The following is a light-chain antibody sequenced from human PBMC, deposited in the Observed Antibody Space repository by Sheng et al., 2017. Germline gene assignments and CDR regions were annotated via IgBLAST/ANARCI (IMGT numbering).Light chain of an antibody. CDR1: QSVSSN. CDR3: QQYNNWPPRT. CDR2: GAS. J-gene: IGKJ3*01. Sequence: EIVMTQSPATLSVSPGERATLSCRASQSVSSNLAWYQQKPGQAPRLIIYGASTRATGIPARFSGSGSGTEFTLTISSLQSEDFAVYYCQQYNNWPPRTFGP. V-gene: IGKV3-15*01.